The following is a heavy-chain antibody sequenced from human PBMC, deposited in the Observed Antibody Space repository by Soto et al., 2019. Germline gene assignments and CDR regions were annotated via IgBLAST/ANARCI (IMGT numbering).Heavy chain of an antibody. CDR1: GSTFSHAW. CDR2: VKSKAAGGTT. Sequence: EVQLVESGGGLVKPGGSLRLSCAASGSTFSHAWMSWVRQVPGKGPEWVARVKSKAAGGTTDYAAPVKGRFTISRDDSKNTLYLQMNSLKTDDTAVYYCTTLGFDPWGQGTLVTVSS. CDR3: TTLGFDP. J-gene: IGHJ5*02. V-gene: IGHV3-15*01.